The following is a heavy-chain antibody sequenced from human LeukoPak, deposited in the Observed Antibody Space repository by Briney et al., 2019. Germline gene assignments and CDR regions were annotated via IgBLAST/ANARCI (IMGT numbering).Heavy chain of an antibody. V-gene: IGHV3-53*01. CDR1: GFTFSSNY. CDR2: IYSGGST. D-gene: IGHD3-3*01. CDR3: ASPRTRITIFGVVSLDHYYYGMDV. Sequence: GGSLRLSCAASGFTFSSNYMSWVRQAPGKGLEWVSVIYSGGSTYYADSVKGRFTISRDNSKNTLYLQMNSLRAEDTAVYYCASPRTRITIFGVVSLDHYYYGMDVWGQGTTVTVSS. J-gene: IGHJ6*02.